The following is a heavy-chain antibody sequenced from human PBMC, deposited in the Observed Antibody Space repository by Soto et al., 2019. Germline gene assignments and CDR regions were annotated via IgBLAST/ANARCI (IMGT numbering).Heavy chain of an antibody. V-gene: IGHV4-4*02. CDR3: ARGAAGAAYGMDV. CDR2: IYHSGST. CDR1: GDSVSSSNW. D-gene: IGHD6-13*01. J-gene: IGHJ6*02. Sequence: SETLSLTCDVSGDSVSSSNWWTWVRQSPVKGLEWIGEIYHSGSTNNNPSLKSRVTISVDKSKNQFSLKLSSVTAADTAIYYCARGAAGAAYGMDVWGQGTTVTVSS.